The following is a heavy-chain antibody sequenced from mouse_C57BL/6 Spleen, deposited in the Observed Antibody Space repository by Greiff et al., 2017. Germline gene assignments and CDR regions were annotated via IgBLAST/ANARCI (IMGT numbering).Heavy chain of an antibody. CDR1: GYAFSSSW. CDR3: ARDYYGTGYFDV. J-gene: IGHJ1*03. CDR2: IYPGDGDT. V-gene: IGHV1-82*01. Sequence: QVQLKESGPELVKPGASVKISCKASGYAFSSSWMNWVKQRPGKGLEWIGRIYPGDGDTNYNGKFKGKATLTADKSSSTAYMRLSSLTYEDSAVYLCARDYYGTGYFDVWGTGTTVTVSS. D-gene: IGHD1-1*01.